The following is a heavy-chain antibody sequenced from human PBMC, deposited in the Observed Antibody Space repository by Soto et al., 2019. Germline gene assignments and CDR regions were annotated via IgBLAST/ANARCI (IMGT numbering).Heavy chain of an antibody. J-gene: IGHJ5*02. V-gene: IGHV4-34*01. Sequence: SETLSLTCAVYGGSFSGYYWSWIRQPPGKGLEWIGEINHSGSTNYNPSLKSRVTISVDTSKNQFSLKLSSVTAADTAVYYCARYRGNGDIQVNWFDPWGQGTLVTVSS. CDR2: INHSGST. CDR3: ARYRGNGDIQVNWFDP. CDR1: GGSFSGYY. D-gene: IGHD3-9*01.